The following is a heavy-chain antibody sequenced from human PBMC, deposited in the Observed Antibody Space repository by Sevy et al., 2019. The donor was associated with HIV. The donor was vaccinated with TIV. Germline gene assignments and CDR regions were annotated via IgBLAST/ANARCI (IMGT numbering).Heavy chain of an antibody. CDR3: ARHGGLVDRAFDY. J-gene: IGHJ4*02. D-gene: IGHD3-10*01. CDR2: IYYSGST. CDR1: GGSISRSSYD. Sequence: SETLSLTCIVSGGSISRSSYDWGWIRQPPGKGLEWIGSIYYSGSTYYNPSLKCRVTISVDTSKNQFSLIVNSVTAADTAVYYCARHGGLVDRAFDYWGQGTLVTVSS. V-gene: IGHV4-39*01.